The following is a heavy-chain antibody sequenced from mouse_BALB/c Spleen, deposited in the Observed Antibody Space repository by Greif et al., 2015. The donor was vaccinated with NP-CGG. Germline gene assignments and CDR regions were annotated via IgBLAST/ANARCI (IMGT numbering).Heavy chain of an antibody. J-gene: IGHJ2*01. CDR3: ARSQGYYFDH. CDR1: GYAFSSYW. CDR2: IYPGDGDT. V-gene: IGHV1-80*01. Sequence: QVQLQQSGAELVRPGSSVKISCKASGYAFSSYWMNWVKQRPGQGLEWIGQIYPGDGDTNYNGKFKGKATLTADKSSSTAYMQLRSLKSEDSAVYFCARSQGYYFDHWGQGTTLTVSS.